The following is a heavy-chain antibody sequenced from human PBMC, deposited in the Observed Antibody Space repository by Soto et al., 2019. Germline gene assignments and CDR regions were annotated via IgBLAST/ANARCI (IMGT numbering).Heavy chain of an antibody. V-gene: IGHV3-30-3*01. CDR2: ISYDEGDK. J-gene: IGHJ4*02. CDR1: GFTFRNYA. Sequence: GGSLRLSCAASGFTFRNYAMDWVRQAPGKGLEWVAVISYDEGDKYYADSVKGRFTISRDNSKNTLYLQMNSLRADDTAVYYCARAPGVQYYFDYWGQGTLVTVSS. D-gene: IGHD2-8*01. CDR3: ARAPGVQYYFDY.